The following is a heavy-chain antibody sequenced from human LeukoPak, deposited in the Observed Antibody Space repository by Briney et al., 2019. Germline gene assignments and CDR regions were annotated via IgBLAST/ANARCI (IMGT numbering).Heavy chain of an antibody. CDR1: GFTFSTYW. Sequence: PGGSVRLSCAASGFTFSTYWMSWVRQAPGKGLEWVANIKEDGTEKHYVDSVKGRFTISRDNAKNSLYLQMNSLRAEDTAVYSCARSGTYYDFWSGPTDYWGQGALVTVSS. V-gene: IGHV3-7*03. J-gene: IGHJ4*02. CDR2: IKEDGTEK. CDR3: ARSGTYYDFWSGPTDY. D-gene: IGHD3-3*01.